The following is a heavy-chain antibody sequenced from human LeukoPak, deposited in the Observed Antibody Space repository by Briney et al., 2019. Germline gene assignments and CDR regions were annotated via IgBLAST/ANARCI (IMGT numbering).Heavy chain of an antibody. CDR1: GGTFSSYA. CDR3: ASSAAYCGGDCYYGVY. J-gene: IGHJ4*02. D-gene: IGHD2-21*02. V-gene: IGHV1-69*05. Sequence: SVKVSCKASGGTFSSYAISWVRQAPGQGLEWMGGIIPIFGTANYAQKFQGRVTITTDESTSTAYMELSSLRSEDTAVYYCASSAAYCGGDCYYGVYWGQGTLVTVPS. CDR2: IIPIFGTA.